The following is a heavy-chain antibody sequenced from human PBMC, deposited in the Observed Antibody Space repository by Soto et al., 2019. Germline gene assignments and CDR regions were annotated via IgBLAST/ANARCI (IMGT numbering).Heavy chain of an antibody. J-gene: IGHJ4*02. V-gene: IGHV4-31*03. CDR1: GGSINNVIYY. CDR3: ARDTKDGSTYFPFEL. CDR2: TYFNGGT. Sequence: PSETLSLTCTVSGGSINNVIYYWSWIRQYPGKGLEWLGHTYFNGGTYYNPSLKSRLAISVDTAKKQFYLNLSSVTAADTAIYYCARDTKDGSTYFPFELWGPGTLVTVSS. D-gene: IGHD3-9*01.